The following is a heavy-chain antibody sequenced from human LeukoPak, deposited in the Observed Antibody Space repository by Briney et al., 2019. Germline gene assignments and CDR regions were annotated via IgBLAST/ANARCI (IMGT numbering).Heavy chain of an antibody. Sequence: PGRSLRLSCAASGFTFDDYAMHWVRQAPGKGLEWVSGISWNSGSIGYADSVKGRFTISRDNAKNSLYLQMNSLRAEDTALYYCAKGPNYYDSSGHELAGWGQGTLVTVSS. J-gene: IGHJ4*02. V-gene: IGHV3-9*01. CDR3: AKGPNYYDSSGHELAG. D-gene: IGHD3-22*01. CDR2: ISWNSGSI. CDR1: GFTFDDYA.